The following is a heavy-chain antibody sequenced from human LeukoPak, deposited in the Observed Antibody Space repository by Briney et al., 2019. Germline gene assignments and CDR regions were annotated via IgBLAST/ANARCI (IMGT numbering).Heavy chain of an antibody. D-gene: IGHD4-17*01. Sequence: GESLKISCKGSGYSFTSYWIGWVRQMPGKGLEWVGSIYPGDSDTRYSPSFQGQVTISADKSISTAYLQWSSLKASDTAMYYCARRESDYGDQNDAFDIWGQGTMVTVSS. CDR3: ARRESDYGDQNDAFDI. CDR2: IYPGDSDT. V-gene: IGHV5-51*01. CDR1: GYSFTSYW. J-gene: IGHJ3*02.